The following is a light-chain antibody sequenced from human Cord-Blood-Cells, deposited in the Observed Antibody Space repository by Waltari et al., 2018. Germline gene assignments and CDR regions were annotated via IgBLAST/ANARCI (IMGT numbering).Light chain of an antibody. J-gene: IGLJ1*01. Sequence: QSALTQPASVSGSPGQSITISCTGTSSYVGGYNLVSWYQQHPGKAPKLLIYEVSKRPSGVSNRFSGSKSGNTAFLTISGLQAEDEADYYCCSYAGSSTSYVFGTGTKVTVL. CDR1: SSYVGGYNL. CDR2: EVS. V-gene: IGLV2-23*02. CDR3: CSYAGSSTSYV.